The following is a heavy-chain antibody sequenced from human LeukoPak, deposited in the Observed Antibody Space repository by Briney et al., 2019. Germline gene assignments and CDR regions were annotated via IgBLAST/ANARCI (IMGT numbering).Heavy chain of an antibody. Sequence: SQTLSLTCIVSGASIRNDNYCWSWVRHCPGEGLEEIGYIYYSGSAHYNPSLKSRVTISVDTSEHQFSRRLSSVSAADTAVYDCDWEVISPSNSDGFDLWGQGTMVTVSS. CDR1: GASIRNDNYC. CDR3: DWEVISPSNSDGFDL. V-gene: IGHV4-30-4*08. D-gene: IGHD1-26*01. CDR2: IYYSGSA. J-gene: IGHJ3*01.